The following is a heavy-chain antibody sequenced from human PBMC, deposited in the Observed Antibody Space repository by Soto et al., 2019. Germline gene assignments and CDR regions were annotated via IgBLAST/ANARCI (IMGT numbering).Heavy chain of an antibody. CDR2: IYHSGST. D-gene: IGHD6-13*01. V-gene: IGHV4-4*02. CDR1: GGYISSSNW. CDR3: ARDSSSFAMFAFDI. Sequence: SETLSLTSAVSGGYISSSNWWSWVRQPPGKGLEWIGEIYHSGSTNYNPSLKSRVTISVDKSKNQFSLKLSSVTAADTAVYYCARDSSSFAMFAFDIWGQGTMVTVS. J-gene: IGHJ3*02.